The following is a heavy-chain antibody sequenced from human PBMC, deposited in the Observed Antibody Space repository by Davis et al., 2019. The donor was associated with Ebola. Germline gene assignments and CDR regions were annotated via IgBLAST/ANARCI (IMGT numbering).Heavy chain of an antibody. V-gene: IGHV5-51*01. Sequence: GESLKISCEASGYSFTNYWIGWVRQMPGKGLEWMGIIYPGDSDTRYSPSFQGQVTISADKSISTAYLQWSSLKASDTAIYYCARHQGGATTGASDIWGQGTVVTVSS. J-gene: IGHJ3*02. CDR3: ARHQGGATTGASDI. CDR2: IYPGDSDT. D-gene: IGHD1-26*01. CDR1: GYSFTNYW.